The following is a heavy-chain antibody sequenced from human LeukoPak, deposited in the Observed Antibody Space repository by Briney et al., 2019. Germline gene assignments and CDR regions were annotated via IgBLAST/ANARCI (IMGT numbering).Heavy chain of an antibody. J-gene: IGHJ3*02. CDR1: GDTFSRYP. V-gene: IGHV1-69*06. Sequence: SVKVSCKASGDTFSRYPISWVRQHPGQGLEWMGGIIPIFGTANYAQKFPGRVTITADKSTSTAYMELRSLRSVDTAVYYCARGGIVGTGGPQDDAFDIWGQGTMVTVSS. D-gene: IGHD1-26*01. CDR2: IIPIFGTA. CDR3: ARGGIVGTGGPQDDAFDI.